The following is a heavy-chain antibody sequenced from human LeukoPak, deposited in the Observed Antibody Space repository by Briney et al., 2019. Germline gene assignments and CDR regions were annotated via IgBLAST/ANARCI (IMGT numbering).Heavy chain of an antibody. Sequence: SETLSLTCTVSGGSISSYSWSWIRQPPGKGLEWIGYIYHSGSTYYNVSLKSRVTISVDTSKNQFSLKLSSVTAADTAVYYCASRIRYFGAHSHGPIDYWGQGTLVTVSS. D-gene: IGHD3-9*01. V-gene: IGHV4-59*12. CDR1: GGSISSYS. J-gene: IGHJ4*02. CDR3: ASRIRYFGAHSHGPIDY. CDR2: IYHSGST.